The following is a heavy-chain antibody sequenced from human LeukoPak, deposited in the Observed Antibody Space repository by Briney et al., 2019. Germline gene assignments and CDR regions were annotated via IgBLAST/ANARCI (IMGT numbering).Heavy chain of an antibody. J-gene: IGHJ6*03. CDR1: GGSISSGSYY. V-gene: IGHV4-61*02. CDR3: ARATYHSGAGSYIYYYMNV. Sequence: PSETLSLTCTVSGGSISSGSYYWSWIRQPAGKGLEWIGRIYTSGSTNYNPSLKSRVTISVDTSKNQFSLKVRSVTAADTAVYYCARATYHSGAGSYIYYYMNVWGKGTTVIVSS. D-gene: IGHD3-10*01. CDR2: IYTSGST.